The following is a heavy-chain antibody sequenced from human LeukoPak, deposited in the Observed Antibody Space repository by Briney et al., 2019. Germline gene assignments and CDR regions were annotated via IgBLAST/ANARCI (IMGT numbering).Heavy chain of an antibody. D-gene: IGHD5-24*01. CDR2: IKEDGTET. CDR1: GFMFSSNW. CDR3: AKEGRSLQTY. V-gene: IGHV3-7*03. Sequence: GGSLRLSCAASGFMFSSNWMSWVRLAPGKGLEWVPNIKEDGTETYYVESVKGRFTTSRDNAKNSLYSQMNSLRVEDTAVYYCAKEGRSLQTYWGQGTLVTVSS. J-gene: IGHJ4*02.